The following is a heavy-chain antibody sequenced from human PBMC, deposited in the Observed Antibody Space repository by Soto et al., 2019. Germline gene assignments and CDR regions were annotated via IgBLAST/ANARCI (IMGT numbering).Heavy chain of an antibody. V-gene: IGHV2-26*01. J-gene: IGHJ4*02. CDR2: IFSHDDK. CDR1: GFSLSIAGMG. D-gene: IGHD6-19*01. Sequence: QVTLKESGPVLLKPTETLTLTCTVSGFSLSIAGMGVSWVRQPPGKALEWLANIFSHDDKSYNTSLKSRLTINLNYSRGPVIVTITNMDPCDTATYKFARIPHRSGSEWFDYWGQGTLVTVSS. CDR3: ARIPHRSGSEWFDY.